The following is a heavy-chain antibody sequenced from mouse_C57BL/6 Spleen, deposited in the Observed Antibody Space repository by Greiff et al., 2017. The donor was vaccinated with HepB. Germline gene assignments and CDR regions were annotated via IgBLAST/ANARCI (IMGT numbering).Heavy chain of an antibody. CDR3: AKGSPYDYDEGFAY. CDR1: GFSLTSYG. J-gene: IGHJ3*01. Sequence: VQRVESGPGLVAPSQSLSITSTVSGFSLTSYGVSWVRQPPGKGLEWLGVIWGDGSTNYHSALISRLSISKDNSKSQVFLKLNSLQTDDTATYYCAKGSPYDYDEGFAYWGQGTLVTVSA. CDR2: IWGDGST. V-gene: IGHV2-3*01. D-gene: IGHD2-4*01.